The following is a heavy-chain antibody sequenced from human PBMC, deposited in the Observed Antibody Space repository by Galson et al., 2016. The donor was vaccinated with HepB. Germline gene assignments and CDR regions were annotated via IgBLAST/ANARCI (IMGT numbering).Heavy chain of an antibody. CDR2: IYYSGTT. D-gene: IGHD2/OR15-2a*01. CDR1: GASISSGRYY. Sequence: TLSLTCTVSGASISSGRYYWSWIRQRPGRGLEWSGYIYYSGTTYYNPSLESRITITVDTSRNQFPLKLTSVTAADTAVYFCARKTDYHYLDPWGQGTQVTVSS. CDR3: ARKTDYHYLDP. J-gene: IGHJ5*02. V-gene: IGHV4-31*03.